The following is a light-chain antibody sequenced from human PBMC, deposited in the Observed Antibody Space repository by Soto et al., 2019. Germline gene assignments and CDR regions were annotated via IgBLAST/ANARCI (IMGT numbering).Light chain of an antibody. Sequence: QPVLTQPRSVSGSPGQSVTISCTGTGNDVGGYDFVSWYQQHPGKAPKLMIYDVSKRPSGVPDRFSGSKSGNTASLTISGLQADDEADYYCCSYAGTYTVVFGGGTKLTVL. V-gene: IGLV2-11*01. CDR2: DVS. CDR1: GNDVGGYDF. J-gene: IGLJ2*01. CDR3: CSYAGTYTVV.